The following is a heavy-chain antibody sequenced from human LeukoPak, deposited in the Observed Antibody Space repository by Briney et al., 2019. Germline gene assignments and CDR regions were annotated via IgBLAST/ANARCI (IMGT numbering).Heavy chain of an antibody. CDR1: GFTFSSYS. D-gene: IGHD5-12*01. CDR2: ISSSSDYI. J-gene: IGHJ4*02. Sequence: GGSLRLSCAASGFTFSSYSMNWVRQAPGKGLEWVSFISSSSDYIYYADSVRGRFTISRDNAENSLYLQMNSLRADDTAVYYCARGGYSGGGDYWGQGTLVTVSS. CDR3: ARGGYSGGGDY. V-gene: IGHV3-21*01.